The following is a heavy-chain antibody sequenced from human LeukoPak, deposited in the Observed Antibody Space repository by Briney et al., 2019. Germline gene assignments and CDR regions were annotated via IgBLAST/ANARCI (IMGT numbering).Heavy chain of an antibody. D-gene: IGHD2-21*02. CDR2: IKSETDGGTT. Sequence: PGGSLRLSCAASGFTFNNAWMTWVRQAPGKGLEWVGRIKSETDGGTTDYAAAVQGRSTISRDDSKNTLYLQMNSLEIEDTAVYYCTTRPLTNCDCPLDYWGQGTLVTVSS. J-gene: IGHJ4*02. CDR3: TTRPLTNCDCPLDY. CDR1: GFTFNNAW. V-gene: IGHV3-15*01.